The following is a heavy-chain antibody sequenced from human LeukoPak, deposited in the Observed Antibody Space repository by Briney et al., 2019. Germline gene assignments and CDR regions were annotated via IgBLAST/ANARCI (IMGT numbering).Heavy chain of an antibody. V-gene: IGHV4-39*07. CDR2: IYYSGST. CDR1: GGSISSSGYY. Sequence: PSETLSLTCTVSGGSISSSGYYWGWIRQPPGKGLEWIGSIYYSGSTYYNPSLKSRVTISVDTSKNQFSLKLSSVTAADTAVYFCATLVSTRYYFDYWGQGTLVTVSS. CDR3: ATLVSTRYYFDY. D-gene: IGHD5/OR15-5a*01. J-gene: IGHJ4*02.